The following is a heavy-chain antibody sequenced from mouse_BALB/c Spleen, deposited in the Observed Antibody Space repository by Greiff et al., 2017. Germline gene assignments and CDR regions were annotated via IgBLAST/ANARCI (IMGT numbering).Heavy chain of an antibody. J-gene: IGHJ2*01. CDR3: AREGITTRGYFDY. D-gene: IGHD2-4*01. V-gene: IGHV1-80*01. CDR1: GYAFRSYW. CDR2: IYPGDGDT. Sequence: QVQLQQSGAELVRPGSSVKISCKASGYAFRSYWMNWVKQRPGQGLEWIGQIYPGDGDTNYNGKFKGKATLTADKSSSTAYMQLSSLTSEDSAVYFCAREGITTRGYFDYWGQGTTLTVSS.